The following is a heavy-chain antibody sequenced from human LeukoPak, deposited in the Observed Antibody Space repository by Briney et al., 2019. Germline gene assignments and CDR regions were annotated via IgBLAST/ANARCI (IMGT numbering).Heavy chain of an antibody. J-gene: IGHJ4*02. CDR2: ISGGAGST. CDR1: GFTFSNYA. D-gene: IGHD5-24*01. Sequence: GSLLLSCAASGFTFSNYAMDWVRPAPGKGLEWVSSISGGAGSTYYADSVKGRFTIYRDNSKNTLYLQMNSLRAEDTAVYYCAKQMATIYREFDYWGQGTLVTVSS. CDR3: AKQMATIYREFDY. V-gene: IGHV3-23*01.